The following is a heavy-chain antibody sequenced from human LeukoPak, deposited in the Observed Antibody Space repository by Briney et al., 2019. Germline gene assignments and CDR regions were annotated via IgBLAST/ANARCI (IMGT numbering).Heavy chain of an antibody. CDR1: GFTFSNAW. Sequence: GGSLRLSCAASGFTFSNAWMSWVRQAPGKGLEGVGRIKSKSDGGTTDHAAPVKGRFTVSRDDSKNTLYMEMNSLQTEDTAVYYCTTYASGSHRDWGQGTLVTVSS. CDR2: IKSKSDGGTT. CDR3: TTYASGSHRD. D-gene: IGHD3-10*01. J-gene: IGHJ4*02. V-gene: IGHV3-15*01.